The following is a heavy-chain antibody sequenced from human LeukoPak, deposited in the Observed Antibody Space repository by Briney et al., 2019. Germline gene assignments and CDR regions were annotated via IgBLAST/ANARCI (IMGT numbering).Heavy chain of an antibody. V-gene: IGHV3-23*01. Sequence: PGGSLRLSCAASGFTFSSYWMHWVRQAPGKGLEWVSVISGSGDSTYYADSVKGRFTISRDNSKNTLYLQMNSLRVEDTAVYYCAKGPQVGSGYHPDSWGQGTLVTVSS. CDR2: ISGSGDST. D-gene: IGHD3-22*01. CDR3: AKGPQVGSGYHPDS. CDR1: GFTFSSYW. J-gene: IGHJ4*02.